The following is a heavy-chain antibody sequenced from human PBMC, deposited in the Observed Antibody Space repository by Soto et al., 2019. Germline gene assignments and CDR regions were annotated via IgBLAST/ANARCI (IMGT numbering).Heavy chain of an antibody. V-gene: IGHV1-18*01. J-gene: IGHJ4*01. CDR1: GYTFTSYG. D-gene: IGHD2-2*01. CDR3: TRDSVLWSIDY. Sequence: ASVKVSCKASGYTFTSYGITWVRQAPGQGLEWMGWISARNGNTNYAQNLQGRVTMTTDTSTSTAYMELRSLRSDDTAVYYCTRDSVLWSIDYWGHGTLVTVSS. CDR2: ISARNGNT.